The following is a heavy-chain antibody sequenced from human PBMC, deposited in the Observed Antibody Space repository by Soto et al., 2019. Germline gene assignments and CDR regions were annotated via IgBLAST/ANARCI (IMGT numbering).Heavy chain of an antibody. Sequence: PGGSLRLSCAASGFTFSSYAMSWVRQAPGKGLEWVSAISGSGGSTYYADSVKGRFTISRDNSKNTLYLQMNSLRAEDTAVYYCAKAPLGYCSGGSCYSRDYYYYXDVWGKGTTVTVSS. CDR2: ISGSGGST. V-gene: IGHV3-23*01. CDR1: GFTFSSYA. D-gene: IGHD2-15*01. CDR3: AKAPLGYCSGGSCYSRDYYYYXDV. J-gene: IGHJ6*03.